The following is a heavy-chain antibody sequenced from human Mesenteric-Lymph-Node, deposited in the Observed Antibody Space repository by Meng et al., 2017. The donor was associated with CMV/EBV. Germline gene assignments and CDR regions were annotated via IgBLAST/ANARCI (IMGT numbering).Heavy chain of an antibody. Sequence: QVQLQQWGAGLLKPSETLSITCAGFGGSFSGYYWTWTRQPPGKGLEXIGEINHSGSTNYNPSLKSRVTISVDTSKNHFSLKLSSVTAADTAVYYCARGPTPMTDYWGQGTLVTVYS. CDR2: INHSGST. V-gene: IGHV4-34*01. D-gene: IGHD5-18*01. CDR1: GGSFSGYY. CDR3: ARGPTPMTDY. J-gene: IGHJ4*02.